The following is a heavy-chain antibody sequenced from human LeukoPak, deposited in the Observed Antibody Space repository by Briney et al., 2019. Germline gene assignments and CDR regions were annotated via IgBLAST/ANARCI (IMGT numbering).Heavy chain of an antibody. J-gene: IGHJ4*02. V-gene: IGHV4-59*01. CDR1: GDSISSYY. Sequence: PSETLSLTCTVSGDSISSYYWSWIRQPPGKGLEWIGYINYSGNTNYNPSLKSRVTISVDTSKNQFSLRLSSVTAADTAVYYCARKGRQDYVYFDYWGQGTLVTVSS. CDR3: ARKGRQDYVYFDY. D-gene: IGHD4-17*01. CDR2: INYSGNT.